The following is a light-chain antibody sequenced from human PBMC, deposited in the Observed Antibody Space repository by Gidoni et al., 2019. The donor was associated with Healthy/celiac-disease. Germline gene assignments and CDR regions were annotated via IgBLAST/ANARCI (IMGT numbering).Light chain of an antibody. Sequence: SPGQTASITCPGDKLGDKYACWYQQKQGQSPVLVIYQDSKRPSGIPARFSGSNSGNTATLTISGTQAMDEADYYCQAWDSSTAYVFGTGTKVTVL. J-gene: IGLJ1*01. V-gene: IGLV3-1*01. CDR2: QDS. CDR3: QAWDSSTAYV. CDR1: KLGDKY.